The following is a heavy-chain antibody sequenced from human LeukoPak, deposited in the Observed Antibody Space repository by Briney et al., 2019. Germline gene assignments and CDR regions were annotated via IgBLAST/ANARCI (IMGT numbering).Heavy chain of an antibody. Sequence: SETLSLTCTVAGGSISSHYWSWIRQPPGKGLEWIGSIYHSGSTYYNPSLKSRVTISVDTSKNQFSLKLSSVTAAVTAVYYCARDYGSSRYYYDSSGYYFRFDPWGQGTLVTVSS. CDR2: IYHSGST. V-gene: IGHV4-59*04. CDR1: GGSISSHY. J-gene: IGHJ5*02. CDR3: ARDYGSSRYYYDSSGYYFRFDP. D-gene: IGHD3-22*01.